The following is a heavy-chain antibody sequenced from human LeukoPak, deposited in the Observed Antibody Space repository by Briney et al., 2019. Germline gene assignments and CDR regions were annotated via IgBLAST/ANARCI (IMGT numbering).Heavy chain of an antibody. V-gene: IGHV3-7*01. D-gene: IGHD2-2*01. Sequence: GGSLKLSCAASGFTFSSYWMSWVRQAPGKGLEWVANIKQDGSEKYYVDSVKGRFTISRDNAKNSLYLQMNSLRAEDTAVYYCARDIVVVPAVTSIYYYGMDAWGQGTTVTVSS. J-gene: IGHJ6*02. CDR1: GFTFSSYW. CDR2: IKQDGSEK. CDR3: ARDIVVVPAVTSIYYYGMDA.